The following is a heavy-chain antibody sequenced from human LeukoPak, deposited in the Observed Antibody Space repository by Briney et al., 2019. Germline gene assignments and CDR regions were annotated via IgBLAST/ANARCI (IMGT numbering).Heavy chain of an antibody. D-gene: IGHD3-10*01. CDR2: ISAYNGNT. J-gene: IGHJ4*02. CDR1: GYTFTSYG. V-gene: IGHV1-18*01. CDR3: AIGSGSYEWGSFDY. Sequence: ASVKVSCKASGYTFTSYGISWVRQAPGQGLEWMGWISAYNGNTNYAQKLQGRVTMTTDTSTSTAYMELRSLRSDDTAVYYCAIGSGSYEWGSFDYWGQGTLVTVSS.